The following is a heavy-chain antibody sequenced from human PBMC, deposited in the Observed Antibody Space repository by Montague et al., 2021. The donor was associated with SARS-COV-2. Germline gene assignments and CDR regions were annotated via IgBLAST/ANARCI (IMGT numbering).Heavy chain of an antibody. CDR3: ARGRTVTTFYSYYGMDV. J-gene: IGHJ6*02. D-gene: IGHD4-17*01. Sequence: SETLSLTCAVYGGSFSGYYWSWIRQPPGKGLEWIGEINHSGSTNYNPSLKSRVTISVDTSKNQSSLKLGSLTAADTALYYCARGRTVTTFYSYYGMDVWGQGTTGTVSS. V-gene: IGHV4-34*01. CDR1: GGSFSGYY. CDR2: INHSGST.